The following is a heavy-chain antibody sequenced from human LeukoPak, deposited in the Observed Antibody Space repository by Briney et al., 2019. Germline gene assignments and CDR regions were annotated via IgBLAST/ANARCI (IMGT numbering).Heavy chain of an antibody. V-gene: IGHV3-11*01. CDR1: GFTFSDYN. Sequence: GGSLRLSCAASGFTFSDYNMNWVRQAPGKGLEWVSYITNGGSAIHHADSVKGRFTISRDNAKKTLYLQMNSLRAEDTAVYYCARSIGLTGGGVDVWGQGTTVTVSS. D-gene: IGHD3-9*01. CDR3: ARSIGLTGGGVDV. J-gene: IGHJ6*02. CDR2: ITNGGSAI.